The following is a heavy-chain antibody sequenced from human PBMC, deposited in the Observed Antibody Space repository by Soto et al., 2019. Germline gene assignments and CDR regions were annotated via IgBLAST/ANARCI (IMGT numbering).Heavy chain of an antibody. D-gene: IGHD3-16*01. Sequence: LSLTCTVSGVSMSDYYGSWIRQSPGKGLEHIGYLHYSGSANYNPSLKSRVTISMDRSKNQFSLKLTSMTAADTAIYYCARSGHIFAGVIWGQGILVTVSS. CDR1: GVSMSDYY. CDR3: ARSGHIFAGVI. J-gene: IGHJ4*02. CDR2: LHYSGSA. V-gene: IGHV4-59*01.